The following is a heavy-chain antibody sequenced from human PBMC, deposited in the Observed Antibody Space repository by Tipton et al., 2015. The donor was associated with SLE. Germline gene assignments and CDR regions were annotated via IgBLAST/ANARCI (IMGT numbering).Heavy chain of an antibody. V-gene: IGHV4-59*01. J-gene: IGHJ4*02. CDR2: INYSGST. Sequence: LRLSCIGSGFTFGSYPMGWVRQAPGKGLEWIAYINYSGSTNYNPSPKSRVTMSVDTSKNQFSLKLSSVTAADTAVYYCARRRGSSWYEDYFDYWGQGTLVTVSS. D-gene: IGHD6-13*01. CDR3: ARRRGSSWYEDYFDY. CDR1: GFTFGSYP.